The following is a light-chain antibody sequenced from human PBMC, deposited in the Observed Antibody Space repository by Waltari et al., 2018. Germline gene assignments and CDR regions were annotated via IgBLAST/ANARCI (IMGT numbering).Light chain of an antibody. Sequence: QSALTQPASVSGSPGQSITISCTGTSSDVGGYNYASWYQTHPGKAPKLMIYEVSNRPSGVSNRFSGSKSGNTASLTISGLQAEDEADYYCSSYTSSSPVVFGGGTKLTVL. CDR2: EVS. CDR3: SSYTSSSPVV. CDR1: SSDVGGYNY. V-gene: IGLV2-14*01. J-gene: IGLJ2*01.